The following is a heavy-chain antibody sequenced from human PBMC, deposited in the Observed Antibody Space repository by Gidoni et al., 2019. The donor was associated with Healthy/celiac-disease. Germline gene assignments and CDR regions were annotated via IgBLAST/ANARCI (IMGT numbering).Heavy chain of an antibody. CDR2: ISYDGSNK. D-gene: IGHD1-7*01. V-gene: IGHV3-30*18. J-gene: IGHJ6*03. Sequence: QVQLVEAGGGVVQPGRSLRLSCAAAGFTFSSYGMHWVRQAPGKGLEWVAVISYDGSNKYYADSVKGRFTISRDNSKNTLYLQMNSLRAEDTAVYYCAKTFNWNYYYYYYYMDVWGKGTTVTVSS. CDR1: GFTFSSYG. CDR3: AKTFNWNYYYYYYYMDV.